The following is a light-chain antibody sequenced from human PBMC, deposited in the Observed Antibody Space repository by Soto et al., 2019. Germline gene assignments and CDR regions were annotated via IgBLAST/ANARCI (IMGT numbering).Light chain of an antibody. V-gene: IGKV3-11*01. CDR3: QQYETFSGA. J-gene: IGKJ1*01. CDR2: DAS. CDR1: QSVSSY. Sequence: VLTQSPATLSLSPGERATLSCRACQSVSSYLAWYQRKPGQAPRLLIYDASNRATGIPARFSGSGSGTKFTLTIASLQPDDFATYYCQQYETFSGAFGPGTKVDIK.